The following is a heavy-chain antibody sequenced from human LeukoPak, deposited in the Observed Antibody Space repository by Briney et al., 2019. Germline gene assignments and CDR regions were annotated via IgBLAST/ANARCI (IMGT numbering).Heavy chain of an antibody. J-gene: IGHJ6*02. CDR1: GYTFTSYD. CDR2: MNPNSGNT. CDR3: ARLYYDFWSGFVGYYYYYGMDV. Sequence: ASVKVSCKASGYTFTSYDINWVRQATGQGLEWMGWMNPNSGNTGYAQKSQGRVTMTRNTSISTAYMELSSLRSEDTAVYYCARLYYDFWSGFVGYYYYYGMDVWGQGTTVTVSS. D-gene: IGHD3-3*01. V-gene: IGHV1-8*01.